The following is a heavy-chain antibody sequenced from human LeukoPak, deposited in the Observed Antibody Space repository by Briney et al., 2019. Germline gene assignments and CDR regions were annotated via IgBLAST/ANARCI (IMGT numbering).Heavy chain of an antibody. D-gene: IGHD2-21*01. CDR2: FDPEDGET. Sequence: ASVKVSCKVSGYTLTELSMHWVRQAPGKGLEWMGGFDPEDGETIYAQKLQGRVTMTEDTSTDTAYMELSSLRSEDTAVYYCARGRGALRLMWRYYFDYWGQGTLVTVSS. CDR1: GYTLTELS. J-gene: IGHJ4*02. V-gene: IGHV1-24*01. CDR3: ARGRGALRLMWRYYFDY.